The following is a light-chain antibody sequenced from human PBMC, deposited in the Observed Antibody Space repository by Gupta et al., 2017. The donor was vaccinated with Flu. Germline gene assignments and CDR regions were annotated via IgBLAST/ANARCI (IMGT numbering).Light chain of an antibody. CDR3: QNYRTSSGGT. CDR2: RAS. J-gene: IGKJ1*01. Sequence: DIQLTQSPSSLSASVGDSVTITCRASQHMDIWLAWYQQRPGEAPRLRSYRASTLQGGVPSRFSVGGSETEFTLTIKSLKPDDLATYYCQNYRTSSGGTFGRGTKVEI. CDR1: QHMDIW. V-gene: IGKV1-5*03.